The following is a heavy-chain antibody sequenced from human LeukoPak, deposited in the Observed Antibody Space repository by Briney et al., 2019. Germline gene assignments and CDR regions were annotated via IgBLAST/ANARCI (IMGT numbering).Heavy chain of an antibody. CDR1: GGSFSGYY. V-gene: IGHV4-34*01. Sequence: SETLSLTCAVYGGSFSGYYWSWIRQPPGKGLEWIGEINHSGSTNYNPSLKSRVTISVDTSKNQFSLKLSSVTAADTAVYYCARVPGYSSGWWPLDYWGPGTLVTVSS. CDR2: INHSGST. J-gene: IGHJ4*02. D-gene: IGHD6-19*01. CDR3: ARVPGYSSGWWPLDY.